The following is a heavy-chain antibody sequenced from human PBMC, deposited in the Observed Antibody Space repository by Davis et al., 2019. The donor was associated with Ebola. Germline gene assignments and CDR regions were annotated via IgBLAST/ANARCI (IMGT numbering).Heavy chain of an antibody. CDR2: TYSSGST. Sequence: SETLSLTCTVSGGSISNYYWSWIRQPPGKGLEWLGYTYSSGSTNSNPSLKSRVTMSVDTSKNQFSLKVRSVTAADTALYYCAGAGYSSGWNFDYWGQGILVTVSS. CDR1: GGSISNYY. J-gene: IGHJ4*02. CDR3: AGAGYSSGWNFDY. V-gene: IGHV4-59*01. D-gene: IGHD6-19*01.